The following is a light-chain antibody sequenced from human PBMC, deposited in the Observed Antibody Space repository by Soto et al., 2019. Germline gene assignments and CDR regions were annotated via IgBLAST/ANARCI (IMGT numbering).Light chain of an antibody. CDR3: QQYGSSPPIT. Sequence: EIVLTQSPGTLSLSPGERATLSCRASKSVSSSYLAWYQQKPGQAPRLLIYGASSRATGIPDRFSGSGSGTDFTLTISRLDPEDFAVYYCQQYGSSPPITFGQGTRLAIK. J-gene: IGKJ5*01. CDR1: KSVSSSY. CDR2: GAS. V-gene: IGKV3-20*01.